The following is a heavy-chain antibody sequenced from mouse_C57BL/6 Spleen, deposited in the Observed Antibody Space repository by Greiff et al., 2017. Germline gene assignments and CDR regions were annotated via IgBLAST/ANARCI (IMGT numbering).Heavy chain of an antibody. CDR1: GYAFTNYL. J-gene: IGHJ3*01. CDR3: ARSKGE. Sequence: QVQLQQSGAELVRPGTSVKVSCKASGYAFTNYLIGWVKQRPGQGLEWIGVINPGSGGTNYNEKFKGKATLTADKSSSTAYMQLSSLTSEDSAVYFCARSKGEWGQGTLVTVSA. CDR2: INPGSGGT. V-gene: IGHV1-54*01.